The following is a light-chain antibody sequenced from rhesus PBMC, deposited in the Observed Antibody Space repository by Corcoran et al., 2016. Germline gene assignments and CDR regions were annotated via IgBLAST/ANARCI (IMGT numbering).Light chain of an antibody. V-gene: IGKV3-35*01. Sequence: EIVMTQSPATLSLSPGDRATLSCRASQSVSSNLAWYQPKLGQPPRPLIYDASNRATGIPDRFSGRCSGTEFTLNISSLEPEDVGVYYCQQESNWPLTFGGGTKVEIK. CDR3: QQESNWPLT. J-gene: IGKJ4*01. CDR1: QSVSSN. CDR2: DAS.